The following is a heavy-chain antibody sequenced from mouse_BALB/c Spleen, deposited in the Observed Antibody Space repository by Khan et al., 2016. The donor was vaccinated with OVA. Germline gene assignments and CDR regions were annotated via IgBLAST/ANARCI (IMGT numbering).Heavy chain of an antibody. CDR1: GYTFTTAG. D-gene: IGHD2-5*01. Sequence: QIQLVQSGPELKKPGETVRISCKASGYTFTTAGIQWVQKMPGKGLKWIGWINTHSGVPKYAEDFKGRFAFSLEISVNTAYLQITKLKNEDTATYFWAGGGAAYYRNNGGAMEYWGQGTSVTVAS. V-gene: IGHV9-4*02. CDR3: AGGGAAYYRNNGGAMEY. J-gene: IGHJ4*01. CDR2: INTHSGVP.